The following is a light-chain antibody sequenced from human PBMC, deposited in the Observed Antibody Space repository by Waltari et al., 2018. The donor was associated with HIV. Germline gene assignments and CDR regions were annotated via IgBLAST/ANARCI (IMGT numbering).Light chain of an antibody. J-gene: IGLJ1*01. CDR3: SAYAGSTYV. CDR1: TSDVGAYNY. Sequence: QSALTQPPSASGSPGQSVTISCTGTTSDVGAYNYVSWYQQHPGKAPKLMIYEVNKRPSGVPDRFSGSKSGNTASLTVSGLQTDDEADYYCSAYAGSTYVFGTGTTITVL. CDR2: EVN. V-gene: IGLV2-8*01.